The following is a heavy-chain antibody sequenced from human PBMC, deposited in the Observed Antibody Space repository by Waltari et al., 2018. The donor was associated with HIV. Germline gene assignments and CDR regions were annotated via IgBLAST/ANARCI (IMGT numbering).Heavy chain of an antibody. Sequence: QLQLQESGPGLLKPSKTLSLTCTVSGYSISSGNYWGCIRQPPGKGLEWIWSIYHSGSTYYNPSLKGRVTISVETSKNQFALKVSSVTAADTAVYEWERDMDSSGYLKGAYFWGQGTLVTVSS. J-gene: IGHJ4*02. CDR2: IYHSGST. D-gene: IGHD3-22*01. V-gene: IGHV4-38-2*02. CDR1: GYSISSGNY. CDR3: ERDMDSSGYLKGAYF.